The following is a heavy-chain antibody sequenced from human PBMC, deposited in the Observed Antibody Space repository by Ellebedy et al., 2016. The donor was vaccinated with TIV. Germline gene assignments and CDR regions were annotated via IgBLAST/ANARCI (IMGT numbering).Heavy chain of an antibody. D-gene: IGHD3-22*01. CDR3: VKDGYYNDPSGRLDFFDS. Sequence: GESLKISCAASGFTFTNYVMNWVRQAPGKGLEWVSSISGTTWITDYVDSVKGRFSISRDNSKNMLYLQMSSLRAADTAVYYCVKDGYYNDPSGRLDFFDSWGQGVLVTVSS. CDR2: ISGTTWIT. J-gene: IGHJ4*02. CDR1: GFTFTNYV. V-gene: IGHV3-23*01.